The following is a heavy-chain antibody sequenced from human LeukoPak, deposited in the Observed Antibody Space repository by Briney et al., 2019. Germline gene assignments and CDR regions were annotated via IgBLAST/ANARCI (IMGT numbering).Heavy chain of an antibody. Sequence: PGGPLRLSCSASGFTFNSYAIHWVRQAPGKGLEYVSSIGTNGISTYYADSVTGRFTISRDNSKNSLYLQMSNRRAEDTAVYYCVKGQEVVYAPTFDYWGQGTLVTVSS. D-gene: IGHD2-8*02. CDR3: VKGQEVVYAPTFDY. V-gene: IGHV3-64D*09. CDR2: IGTNGIST. CDR1: GFTFNSYA. J-gene: IGHJ4*02.